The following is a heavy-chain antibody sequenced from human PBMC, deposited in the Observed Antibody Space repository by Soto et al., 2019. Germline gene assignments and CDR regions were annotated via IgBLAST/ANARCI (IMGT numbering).Heavy chain of an antibody. D-gene: IGHD3-16*01. CDR3: AKPRGFVLAQCVFDI. CDR1: GFTFSSYA. Sequence: GGSLRLSCAASGFTFSSYAMSWVRQAPGKGLEWVSAISGSGGSTYYADSVKGRFTISRDNSKNTLYLQMNSLRAEDTAVYYYAKPRGFVLAQCVFDIWGQGTMVTVSS. J-gene: IGHJ3*02. CDR2: ISGSGGST. V-gene: IGHV3-23*01.